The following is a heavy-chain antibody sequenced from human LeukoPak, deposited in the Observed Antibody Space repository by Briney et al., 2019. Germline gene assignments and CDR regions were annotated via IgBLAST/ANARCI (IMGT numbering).Heavy chain of an antibody. Sequence: ASVKVSWKASGYTFTSYDISWVRQAPGQGLEWMGGIIPIFGTANYAQKFQGRVTITADESTSTAYMELSGLRSEDTAVYYCARDESSSSSSSSLGYWGQGTLVTVSS. CDR2: IIPIFGTA. J-gene: IGHJ4*02. V-gene: IGHV1-69*13. CDR3: ARDESSSSSSSSLGY. D-gene: IGHD6-6*01. CDR1: GYTFTSYD.